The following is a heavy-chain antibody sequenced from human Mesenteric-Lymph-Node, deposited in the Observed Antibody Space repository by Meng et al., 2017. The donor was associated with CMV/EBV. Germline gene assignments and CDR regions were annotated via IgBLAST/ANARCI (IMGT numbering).Heavy chain of an antibody. Sequence: GGPLRPSCAASGFTSSSYWMSRVRQAPGKGRGWVANKNQDGSKKYYVDSVKGRFTISRDNAKSSLLLQMNSLRADDTATYYCAREALVAAGALDSWGQGTLVTVSS. V-gene: IGHV3-7*01. CDR1: GFTSSSYW. D-gene: IGHD6-13*01. J-gene: IGHJ4*02. CDR2: KNQDGSKK. CDR3: AREALVAAGALDS.